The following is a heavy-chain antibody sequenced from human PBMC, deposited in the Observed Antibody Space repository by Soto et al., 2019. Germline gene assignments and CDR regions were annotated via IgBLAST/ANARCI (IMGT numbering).Heavy chain of an antibody. Sequence: QVQLVQSGAEVKKSGSSVKVSCKASGGTFSTYTFSWVQQAPGQGLEWMGRIIPIFGTPYYAQKFQGRVTITADKSTSTVYMELSSLGSDDTAAYFCARGLECRGYCLDKPTWFGPWGQGTLVTVSS. D-gene: IGHD2-15*01. CDR3: ARGLECRGYCLDKPTWFGP. CDR1: GGTFSTYT. J-gene: IGHJ5*02. V-gene: IGHV1-69*06. CDR2: IIPIFGTP.